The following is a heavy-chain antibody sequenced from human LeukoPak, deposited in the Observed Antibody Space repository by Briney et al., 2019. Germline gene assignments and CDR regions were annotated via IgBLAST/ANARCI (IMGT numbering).Heavy chain of an antibody. CDR3: ARVEMATIYYFDY. CDR2: INHRGST. D-gene: IGHD5-24*01. V-gene: IGHV4-34*01. Sequence: PSETLSLTCAVYGGSFSGYYWSWIRQPPGKGLERIGEINHRGSTNYNPSLKSRVTKSVDTSKNQFSLKLNSVTAADTAVYYCARVEMATIYYFDYWGQGTLVIVSS. CDR1: GGSFSGYY. J-gene: IGHJ4*02.